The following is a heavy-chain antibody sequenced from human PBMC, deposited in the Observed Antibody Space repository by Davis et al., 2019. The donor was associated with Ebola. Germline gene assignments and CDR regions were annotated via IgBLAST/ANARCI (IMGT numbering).Heavy chain of an antibody. CDR2: ISDDGSSK. CDR3: AKEEVTAAEDSAFDS. CDR1: GFIFSNCD. V-gene: IGHV3-30*02. Sequence: PGGSLRLSCAASGFIFSNCDMHWVRQAPGKGLEWVAFISDDGSSKYYADSVRGRFTISRDNSKNTLYLQMNSLGGEDTAVYYCAKEEVTAAEDSAFDSWGQGTLVTVSS. J-gene: IGHJ4*02. D-gene: IGHD6-13*01.